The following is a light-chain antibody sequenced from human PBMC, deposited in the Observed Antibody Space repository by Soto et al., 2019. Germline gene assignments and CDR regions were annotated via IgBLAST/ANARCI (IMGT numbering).Light chain of an antibody. J-gene: IGLJ7*01. CDR1: NIGGKS. CDR3: HVWNSNSDHPV. Sequence: SYELTQPPSVSGAPGETANITCEGNNIGGKSVHWYQQKPRQAPVVVIYYDSDRPSGIPERFSGSNSRNTATLTISGVEDGEDADYYCHVWNSNSDHPVFGGGTQLTVL. V-gene: IGLV3-21*04. CDR2: YDS.